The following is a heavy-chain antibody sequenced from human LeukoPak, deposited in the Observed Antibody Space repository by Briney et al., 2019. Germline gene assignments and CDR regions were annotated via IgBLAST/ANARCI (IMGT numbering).Heavy chain of an antibody. V-gene: IGHV3-21*01. D-gene: IGHD2-2*01. J-gene: IGHJ4*02. Sequence: GGSLRLSCAASGFDFSNYVMSWVRQAPGMGLEWVSFISSTSSYIYYADSLKGRFTISRDNARNSLYLQMNSLRAEDTAVYYCAGGSRGYCSSASCPFYFDYWGRGTLVTVSS. CDR1: GFDFSNYV. CDR3: AGGSRGYCSSASCPFYFDY. CDR2: ISSTSSYI.